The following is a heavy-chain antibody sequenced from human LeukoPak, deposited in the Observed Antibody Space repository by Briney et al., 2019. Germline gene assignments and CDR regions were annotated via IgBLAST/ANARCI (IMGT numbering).Heavy chain of an antibody. J-gene: IGHJ3*02. CDR3: ARGLAGAHDAFDI. D-gene: IGHD6-19*01. CDR2: IYYSGST. V-gene: IGHV4-39*01. Sequence: PSETLSLTCTVSGGSISSSSYYWGWIRQPPGKGLEWIGSIYYSGSTYYNPSLKSRVTISVDTSKNQFSLKLSSVTAADTAVYYCARGLAGAHDAFDIWGQGTMVTVSS. CDR1: GGSISSSSYY.